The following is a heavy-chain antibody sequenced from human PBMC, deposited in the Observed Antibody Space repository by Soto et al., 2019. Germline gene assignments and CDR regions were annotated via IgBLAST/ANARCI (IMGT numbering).Heavy chain of an antibody. V-gene: IGHV4-59*01. Sequence: QVQLQESGPGLVKPSETLSLNCTVSGGSISNYYWSWIRQPPRKGLEWIAYIYYSGITNYNPSLKSRVTISVDTSKNQFSLKLSSVTTADTAVSYCARTLATGNLDYWGQGTLVTVSS. J-gene: IGHJ4*02. CDR2: IYYSGIT. CDR3: ARTLATGNLDY. D-gene: IGHD2-21*02. CDR1: GGSISNYY.